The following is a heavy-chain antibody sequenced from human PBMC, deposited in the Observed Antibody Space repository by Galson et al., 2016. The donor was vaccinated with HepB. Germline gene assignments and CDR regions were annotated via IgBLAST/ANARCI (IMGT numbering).Heavy chain of an antibody. V-gene: IGHV3-21*04. Sequence: SLRLSCAASGFTFGAYTMNWVRQAPGKGLQWVSSISSGSRHISNADSLKGRFSISRDDAKNSVFLQMNSLTVDDTAKYLCARDRVDIVAAPSSIRNYYGMDVWGQGTTVTVSS. CDR2: ISSGSRHI. J-gene: IGHJ6*02. CDR1: GFTFGAYT. D-gene: IGHD5-12*01. CDR3: ARDRVDIVAAPSSIRNYYGMDV.